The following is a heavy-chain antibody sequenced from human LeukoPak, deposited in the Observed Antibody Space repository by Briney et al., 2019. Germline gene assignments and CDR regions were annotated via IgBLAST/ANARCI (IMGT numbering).Heavy chain of an antibody. CDR1: GIDFRASG. V-gene: IGHV3-30*02. Sequence: GGSLRLSCAASGIDFRASGMHWVRQAPGMGLEWVTFIQTDGSDKYYAASVAGRFTISRDNSKNTVYLHMNSLRPDDTALYYCAREGGTVVVGRFDYWGQGTLVTVSS. CDR2: IQTDGSDK. CDR3: AREGGTVVVGRFDY. J-gene: IGHJ4*02. D-gene: IGHD2-2*01.